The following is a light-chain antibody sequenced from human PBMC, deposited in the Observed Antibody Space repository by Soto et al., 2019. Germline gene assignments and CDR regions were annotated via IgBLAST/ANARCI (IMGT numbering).Light chain of an antibody. V-gene: IGLV2-23*01. CDR1: SNHVGSYNL. Sequence: QYVLTQPASVSGSPGQSITISCTGTSNHVGSYNLVSWYQQHPGKAPKLMIYEGSKRPSGVSNRFSGSKSGNTASLTISGLQAEDEADYYCCSYAGSSSYVFGTGTKLTAL. CDR3: CSYAGSSSYV. CDR2: EGS. J-gene: IGLJ1*01.